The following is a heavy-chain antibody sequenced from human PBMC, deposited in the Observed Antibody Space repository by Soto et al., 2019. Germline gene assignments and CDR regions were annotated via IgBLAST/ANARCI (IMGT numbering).Heavy chain of an antibody. CDR3: AREVQVHSPAFVY. D-gene: IGHD3-10*01. Sequence: QVQLVQSGAEMKKPGSSVKVSCQSSGGTFNTYAMNWVRQAPGQGPEWMGDISPMFGAANYAPKFQSRVTISADEHTGTSYMQLSSLTSEDTALYFCAREVQVHSPAFVYWGQGTLVTVSS. CDR1: GGTFNTYA. CDR2: ISPMFGAA. J-gene: IGHJ4*02. V-gene: IGHV1-69*19.